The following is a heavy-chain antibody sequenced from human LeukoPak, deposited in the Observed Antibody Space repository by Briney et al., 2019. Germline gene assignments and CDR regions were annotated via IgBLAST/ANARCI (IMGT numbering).Heavy chain of an antibody. V-gene: IGHV4-39*07. CDR3: ATLRMITFGGLIAPDGFDY. J-gene: IGHJ4*02. CDR2: IYYSGST. Sequence: SETLSLTCTVSGGSISSYYWSWIRQPPGKGLEWIGSIYYSGSTYYNPSLKSRVTISVDTSKNQFSLKLSSVTAADTAVYYCATLRMITFGGLIAPDGFDYWGQGTPVTVSS. D-gene: IGHD3-16*02. CDR1: GGSISSYY.